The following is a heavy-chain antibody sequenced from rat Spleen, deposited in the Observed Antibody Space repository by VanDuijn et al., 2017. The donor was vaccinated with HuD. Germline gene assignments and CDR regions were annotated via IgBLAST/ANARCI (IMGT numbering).Heavy chain of an antibody. Sequence: EVQLMESGGGLVQPGRSLKLSCAASGFTFSSFAMAWVRQAPKKGLEWVATITSGGSNTYYPDSVKGRFTISRENAKDILYLQMDSLRSEDTATYYCARVGTRVSRVAYWGQGTLVTVSS. J-gene: IGHJ3*01. CDR2: ITSGGSNT. V-gene: IGHV5S13*01. CDR1: GFTFSSFA. CDR3: ARVGTRVSRVAY. D-gene: IGHD1-4*01.